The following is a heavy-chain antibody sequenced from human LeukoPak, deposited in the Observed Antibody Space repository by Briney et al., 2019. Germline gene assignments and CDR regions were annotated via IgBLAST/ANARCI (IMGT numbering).Heavy chain of an antibody. J-gene: IGHJ4*02. Sequence: SETLSLTCTVSGGSISSYYWSWIRQPPGKGLEWIGYIYYSGSTNYNPSLKSRVTISVDTSKNQFPLKLSSVTAADTAVYYCAAQQLVRSYFDYWGQGTLVTVSS. V-gene: IGHV4-59*01. CDR2: IYYSGST. CDR3: AAQQLVRSYFDY. D-gene: IGHD6-6*01. CDR1: GGSISSYY.